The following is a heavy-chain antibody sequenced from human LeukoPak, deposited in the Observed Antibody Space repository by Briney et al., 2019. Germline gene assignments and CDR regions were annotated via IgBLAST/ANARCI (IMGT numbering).Heavy chain of an antibody. Sequence: SETLSLTCTVSGGSISSSSYYWGWIRQPPGKGLEWIGSIYYSGSTYYNPSLKSRVTISVDTSKNQFSLKPSSVTAADTAVYYCARMSYDSSGYYYVGFDYWGQGTLVTVSS. CDR1: GGSISSSSYY. CDR2: IYYSGST. D-gene: IGHD3-22*01. V-gene: IGHV4-39*01. J-gene: IGHJ4*02. CDR3: ARMSYDSSGYYYVGFDY.